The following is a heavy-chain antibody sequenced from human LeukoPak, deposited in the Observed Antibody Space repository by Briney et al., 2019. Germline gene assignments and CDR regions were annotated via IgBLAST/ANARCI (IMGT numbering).Heavy chain of an antibody. CDR3: ARADWGSIDY. Sequence: GGSLRLSCAASGFTFSHYWMAWVRQAPGKGLEWVAIIRPDANDGSYVDSVKGRFTISRDNAKNSLYLQLNSLRAEDAAVYFCARADWGSIDYWGQGALVTVSS. CDR1: GFTFSHYW. V-gene: IGHV3-7*01. D-gene: IGHD7-27*01. CDR2: IRPDANDG. J-gene: IGHJ4*02.